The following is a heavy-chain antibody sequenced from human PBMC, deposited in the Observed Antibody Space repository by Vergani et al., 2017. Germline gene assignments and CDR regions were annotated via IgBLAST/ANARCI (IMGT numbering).Heavy chain of an antibody. D-gene: IGHD2-21*01. CDR3: ADLYGDDGFSPF. Sequence: EVQLVESGGALIQPGGSLRLSCAASGFNFNNYVITWIGQAPGRGLEWVSGISVSGRSIYYADSVKGRFTISRDNSKNTLSLQMNSLRAADTAFYYCADLYGDDGFSPFWGQGTLVTVSS. CDR2: ISVSGRSI. V-gene: IGHV3-23*04. J-gene: IGHJ4*02. CDR1: GFNFNNYV.